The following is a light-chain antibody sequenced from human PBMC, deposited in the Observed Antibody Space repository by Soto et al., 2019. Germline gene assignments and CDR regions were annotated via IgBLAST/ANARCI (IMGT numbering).Light chain of an antibody. CDR3: QHYNSYPEA. J-gene: IGKJ1*01. CDR2: NAS. CDR1: QGISSE. Sequence: DIQMTQSPSTLSGSVGDRVTITCRASQGISSELGWYQQKPGKAPKRLIYNASSLKSGVPSRFSGSGSGTEFTLTISSLQPDDFATYYCQHYNSYPEAFGQGTKVDIK. V-gene: IGKV1-5*03.